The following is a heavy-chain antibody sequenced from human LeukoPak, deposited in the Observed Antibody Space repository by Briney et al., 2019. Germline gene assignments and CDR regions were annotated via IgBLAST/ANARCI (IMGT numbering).Heavy chain of an antibody. CDR2: IYPGDSDT. D-gene: IGHD1-26*01. Sequence: SGESLKISCQGSGDSFSNYWIGWVRQMPGKGLKWMGIIYPGDSDTRYSPSFQGQVTISADKSITTAYLQWSGLKASDTAMYYCARQMKYSGDYYFVAYAFDIWGQGTMVTVSS. CDR3: ARQMKYSGDYYFVAYAFDI. CDR1: GDSFSNYW. J-gene: IGHJ3*02. V-gene: IGHV5-51*01.